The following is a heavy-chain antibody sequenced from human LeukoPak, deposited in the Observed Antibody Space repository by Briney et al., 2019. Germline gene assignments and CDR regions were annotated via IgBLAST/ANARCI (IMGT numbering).Heavy chain of an antibody. CDR1: GFTFDVYA. V-gene: IGHV3-9*01. J-gene: IGHJ4*02. CDR3: AKDGVVYCSGGSCYFDY. D-gene: IGHD2-15*01. CDR2: ISWNSGTI. Sequence: PGGSLRLSCAASGFTFDVYAMHWVRPAPGKGLEWVSGISWNSGTIDYADSVKGRFTISRGNAKNSLYLQMNSLRAEDTALYYCAKDGVVYCSGGSCYFDYWGQGTLVTVSS.